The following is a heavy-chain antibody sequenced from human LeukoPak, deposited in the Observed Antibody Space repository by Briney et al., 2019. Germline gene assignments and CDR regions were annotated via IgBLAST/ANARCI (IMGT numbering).Heavy chain of an antibody. CDR2: ISPGSSYR. D-gene: IGHD2-2*01. CDR1: GFSFSAYS. V-gene: IGHV3-21*01. Sequence: GGSLRLSCAASGFSFSAYSINWVRQAPGKGLEWVSSISPGSSYRHYADSVKGRFTISRDNAKSSLYLQMNSLGAEDTAIYYCARGRGCSSMSCYPDYWGQGTLVTVPS. CDR3: ARGRGCSSMSCYPDY. J-gene: IGHJ4*02.